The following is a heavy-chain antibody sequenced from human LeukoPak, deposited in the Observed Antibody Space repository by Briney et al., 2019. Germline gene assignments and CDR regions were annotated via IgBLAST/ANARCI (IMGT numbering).Heavy chain of an antibody. CDR2: ISAYNGNT. J-gene: IGHJ6*02. V-gene: IGHV1-18*01. CDR3: ARDSYPSSTSFYYYYGMDV. D-gene: IGHD2-2*01. CDR1: GYTFTSYG. Sequence: AASVKVSCKASGYTFTSYGISWVRQAPGQGLEWMGWISAYNGNTNYAQKLQGRVTMTTDTSTSTAYMELRSLRSDDTAVYYCARDSYPSSTSFYYYYGMDVWGQGTTVTVSS.